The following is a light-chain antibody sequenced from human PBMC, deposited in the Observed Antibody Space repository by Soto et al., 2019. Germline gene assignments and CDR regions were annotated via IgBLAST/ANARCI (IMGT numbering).Light chain of an antibody. J-gene: IGKJ4*01. V-gene: IGKV1-5*01. Sequence: DIQMTQSPATLSASVGDRATITCRASQSISRWLTWYQQKPGKAPRLLIYDASSLESWVPSRFSGSGSGTEFTLTITSLQPDDFATYYRKQYNTFLTFGGGTKVDIK. CDR1: QSISRW. CDR3: KQYNTFLT. CDR2: DAS.